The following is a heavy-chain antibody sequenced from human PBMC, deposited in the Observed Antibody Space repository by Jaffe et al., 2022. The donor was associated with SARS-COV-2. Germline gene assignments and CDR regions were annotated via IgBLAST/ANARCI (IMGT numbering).Heavy chain of an antibody. CDR2: INHSGST. D-gene: IGHD6-13*01. CDR3: TVAAGYYYYGMDV. J-gene: IGHJ6*02. CDR1: GGSFSGYY. Sequence: QVQLQQWGAGLLKPSETLSLTCAVYGGSFSGYYWSWIRQPPGKGLEWIGEINHSGSTNYNPSLKSRVTISVDTSKNQFSLKLSSVTAADTAVYYCTVAAGYYYYGMDVWGQGTTVTVSS. V-gene: IGHV4-34*01.